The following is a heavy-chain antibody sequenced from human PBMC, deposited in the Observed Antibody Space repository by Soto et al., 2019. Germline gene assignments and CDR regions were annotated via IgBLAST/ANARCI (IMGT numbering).Heavy chain of an antibody. Sequence: LRLSCAASGFTFSSYAMSWVRQAPGKGLEWVSAISGSGGSTYYADSVKGRFTISRDNSKNTLSLQMNSLRAEDTAVYYCAKDHPFGEDFGYFDYWGQGTLVTVSS. D-gene: IGHD3-10*01. CDR1: GFTFSSYA. J-gene: IGHJ4*02. V-gene: IGHV3-23*01. CDR2: ISGSGGST. CDR3: AKDHPFGEDFGYFDY.